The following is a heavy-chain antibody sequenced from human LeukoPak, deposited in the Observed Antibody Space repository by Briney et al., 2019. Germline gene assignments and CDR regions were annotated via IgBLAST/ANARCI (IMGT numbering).Heavy chain of an antibody. D-gene: IGHD3-10*01. CDR2: ISYDGSNK. Sequence: GGSLRLSCAASGFTFSNYAMHWVRQAPGKGLEWVAVISYDGSNKYYADSVKGRFIISRDNSKNTLYLQMNSLRAEDTAVYYCAREVRGFIYFDYWGQGTLVTVSS. J-gene: IGHJ4*02. V-gene: IGHV3-30-3*01. CDR3: AREVRGFIYFDY. CDR1: GFTFSNYA.